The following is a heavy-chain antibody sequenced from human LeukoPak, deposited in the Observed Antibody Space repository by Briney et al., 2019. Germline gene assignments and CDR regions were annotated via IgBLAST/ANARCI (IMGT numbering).Heavy chain of an antibody. J-gene: IGHJ4*02. Sequence: SQTLSLTCTVSGDSISTETYYWTWIRQPAGKGLEWIGRIYSSGSTNYNPSLKSRVTISVDKSKNQFSLKLSSVTAADTAVYFCARVDVGALTGSYFDYWGQGTLVTVSS. CDR3: ARVDVGALTGSYFDY. D-gene: IGHD3-9*01. V-gene: IGHV4-61*02. CDR1: GDSISTETYY. CDR2: IYSSGST.